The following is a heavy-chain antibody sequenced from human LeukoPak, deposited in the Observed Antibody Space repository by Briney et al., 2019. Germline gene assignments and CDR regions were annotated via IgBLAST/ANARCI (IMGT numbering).Heavy chain of an antibody. CDR1: GFTFSSYE. J-gene: IGHJ4*02. D-gene: IGHD4-17*01. V-gene: IGHV3-48*03. CDR3: ARANGEYDY. Sequence: PGGSLRLSCAASGFTFSSYEMNWVRQAPGKGLEWVSYISSSGSTIYYADSVKGRFTISRDNARNSLYLQMNSLRAEDTAVYYCARANGEYDYWGQGTLVTVSS. CDR2: ISSSGSTI.